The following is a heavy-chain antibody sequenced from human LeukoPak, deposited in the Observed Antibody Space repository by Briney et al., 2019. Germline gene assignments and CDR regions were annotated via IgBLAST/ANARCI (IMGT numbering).Heavy chain of an antibody. J-gene: IGHJ6*01. CDR1: GGSFSGYY. D-gene: IGHD6-13*01. V-gene: IGHV4-34*01. Sequence: SETLSLTCAVYGGSFSGYYWSWIRQPPGKGLEWIGEINHSGSNNYNPSLKSRSTIPVDTPKNQFSLKLSSVNAADTAVYYCARGPTIVAAGGDHYY. CDR2: INHSGSN. CDR3: ARGPTIVAAGGDHYY.